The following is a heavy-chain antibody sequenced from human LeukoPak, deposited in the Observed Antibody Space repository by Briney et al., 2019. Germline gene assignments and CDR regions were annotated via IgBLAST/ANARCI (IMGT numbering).Heavy chain of an antibody. CDR1: EFPFSFYE. J-gene: IGHJ4*02. CDR2: IGSSGTNR. D-gene: IGHD6-19*01. CDR3: ALLAVASDFDY. V-gene: IGHV3-48*03. Sequence: PGGSLRLSCAVSEFPFSFYEMNWVRQAPGKGLEWVSNIGSSGTNRYYADSVRGRFSISRDNAKSSLYLQMNSLRVEDTAVYHCALLAVASDFDYWGQGALVTVSS.